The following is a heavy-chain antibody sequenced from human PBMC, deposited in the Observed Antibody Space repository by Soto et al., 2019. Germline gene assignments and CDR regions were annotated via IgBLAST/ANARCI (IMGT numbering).Heavy chain of an antibody. J-gene: IGHJ6*02. CDR1: GGTFSRYS. CDR2: IIPIFGTA. D-gene: IGHD4-17*01. V-gene: IGHV1-69*01. Sequence: QVQLVQSGAEVKKPGSSVKVSCKASGGTFSRYSISWVRQAPGQGFEWMGGIIPIFGTANYAQKFQGRVTITADDPTSTAYMELSSLRSEDTAGYYCARAAVTGRYYGLDVWGQGTTVTVSS. CDR3: ARAAVTGRYYGLDV.